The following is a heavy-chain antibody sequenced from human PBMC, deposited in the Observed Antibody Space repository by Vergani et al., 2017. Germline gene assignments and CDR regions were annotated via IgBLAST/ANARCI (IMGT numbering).Heavy chain of an antibody. V-gene: IGHV3-11*05. CDR2: ISSSSSYP. D-gene: IGHD6-19*01. CDR3: ASTIAVAGTYAFDI. CDR1: GFTFSDYY. Sequence: QVQLVESGGGLVKPGGSLRLSCAASGFTFSDYYMSWIRQAPGKGLEWVSYISSSSSYPNYADSVKGRFTISRDNAKNSLYLQMNSLRAEDTAVYYCASTIAVAGTYAFDIWGQGTMVTVSS. J-gene: IGHJ3*02.